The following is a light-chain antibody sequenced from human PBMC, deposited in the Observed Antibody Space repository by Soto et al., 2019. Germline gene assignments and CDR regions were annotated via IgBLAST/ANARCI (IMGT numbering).Light chain of an antibody. CDR1: QTISTH. J-gene: IGKJ2*01. Sequence: DIQMTQSPSSLSASVRDRVTITCRASQTISTHLNWYQQKPGKAPKLLIYSASTLQSGVPSRFSGSGSGTDFTLTINSLQPEDFATYYCQHSLTIPYTFGKGTKLEIK. CDR3: QHSLTIPYT. CDR2: SAS. V-gene: IGKV1-39*01.